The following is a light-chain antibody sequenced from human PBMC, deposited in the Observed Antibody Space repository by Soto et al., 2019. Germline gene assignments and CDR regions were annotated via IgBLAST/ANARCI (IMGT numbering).Light chain of an antibody. CDR2: AAS. Sequence: DIQMTQSPSSLSASIGDRVTISCRVSQGISNFLAWYQQKPGEVPKLLIYAASTLQSGVPSRFSGGGSGTDFTLTISSLQPEDVATYFCQTYNSARWTFAQGTKVEVK. J-gene: IGKJ1*01. CDR1: QGISNF. CDR3: QTYNSARWT. V-gene: IGKV1-27*01.